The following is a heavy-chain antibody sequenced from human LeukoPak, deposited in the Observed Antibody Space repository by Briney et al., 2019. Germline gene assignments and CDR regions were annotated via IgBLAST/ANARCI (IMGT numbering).Heavy chain of an antibody. CDR3: ARDPYSYGHDY. J-gene: IGHJ4*02. Sequence: PSETLSLTCAVSGYSISSGYYWGWIRQPPVKGLEWIGSIYHSGSTYYNPSLKSRVTISVDTSKNQFSLKLSSVTAADTAVYYCARDPYSYGHDYWGQGTLVTVSS. CDR2: IYHSGST. D-gene: IGHD5-18*01. CDR1: GYSISSGYY. V-gene: IGHV4-38-2*02.